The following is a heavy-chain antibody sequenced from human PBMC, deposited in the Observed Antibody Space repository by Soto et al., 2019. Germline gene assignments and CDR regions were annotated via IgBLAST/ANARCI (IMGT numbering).Heavy chain of an antibody. V-gene: IGHV4-4*02. CDR3: AGDLVAASGTGFDV. D-gene: IGHD6-13*01. J-gene: IGHJ3*01. CDR2: IYHNENT. Sequence: SETLSLTCAVSGGAISGSHWWSWVRQPPGRPLEWIAEIYHNENTNYNPSLRSRVTISVDKSKNQFSLNLISVPAADTAMYYCAGDLVAASGTGFDVWGQGTMVSVSS. CDR1: GGAISGSHW.